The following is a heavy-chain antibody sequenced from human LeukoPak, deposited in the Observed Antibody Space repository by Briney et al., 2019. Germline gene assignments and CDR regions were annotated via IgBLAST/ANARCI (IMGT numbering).Heavy chain of an antibody. J-gene: IGHJ4*02. CDR3: VRGTLTPGMDY. Sequence: GASVKVSCKASGYPFSAHFLNWVRQAPGQGLEWMGNIDTTTGNPRYAQDFTGRFVFSLDTSVSTAYLQITSLKADDTAAYCCVRGTLTPGMDYWGQGTQVTVSS. CDR1: GYPFSAHF. CDR2: IDTTTGNP. V-gene: IGHV7-4-1*02. D-gene: IGHD3-10*01.